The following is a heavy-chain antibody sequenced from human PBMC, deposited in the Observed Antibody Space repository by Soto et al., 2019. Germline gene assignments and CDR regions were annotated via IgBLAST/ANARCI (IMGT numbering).Heavy chain of an antibody. CDR3: ARETPKPMTHFDY. V-gene: IGHV4-30-4*01. J-gene: IGHJ4*02. CDR1: GGTMSSGGYY. Sequence: SXTLSLTCTVSGGTMSSGGYYWSWIRQPPGKGLEWIGYIYYSGSTYYNPSLKSRVTISVDTSKNQFSLKLSSVTAADTAVYYCARETPKPMTHFDYWGQGTLVTVSS. D-gene: IGHD3-22*01. CDR2: IYYSGST.